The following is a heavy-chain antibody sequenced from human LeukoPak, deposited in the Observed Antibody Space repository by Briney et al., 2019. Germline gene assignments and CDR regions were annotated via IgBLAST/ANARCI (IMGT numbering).Heavy chain of an antibody. J-gene: IGHJ4*02. V-gene: IGHV3-21*01. CDR1: GFTFSSYR. Sequence: GGSLRLSCAVSGFTFSSYRMNWVRQAPGKGLEWVSSISSSSSYIYYADSVKGRFTISRDNAKNSLYLQMNSLRAEDTAVYYCASNRGSSGWYLLYYFDYWGQGTLVTVSS. CDR2: ISSSSSYI. D-gene: IGHD6-19*01. CDR3: ASNRGSSGWYLLYYFDY.